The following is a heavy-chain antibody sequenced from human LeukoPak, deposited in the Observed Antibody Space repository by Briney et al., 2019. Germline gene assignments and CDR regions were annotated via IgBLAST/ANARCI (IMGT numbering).Heavy chain of an antibody. D-gene: IGHD3-22*01. Sequence: PGGSLRLSCAASGFTFSSYAMSWVRQAPGKGLEWVSAISGSGGSTYYADSVKGRFTISRDNSKNKLYLQMNSLRAEDTAVYYCAKDPWGYYDSSGYYDYWGQGTLVTVSS. J-gene: IGHJ4*02. CDR1: GFTFSSYA. CDR2: ISGSGGST. CDR3: AKDPWGYYDSSGYYDY. V-gene: IGHV3-23*01.